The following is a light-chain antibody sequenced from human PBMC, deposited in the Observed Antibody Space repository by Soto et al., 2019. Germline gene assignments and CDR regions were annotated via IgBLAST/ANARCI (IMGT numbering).Light chain of an antibody. J-gene: IGLJ1*01. Sequence: QSVLTQPPSVSGAPGRRVTISCTGGSSDIGAGYDVHWYQQLPGTAPKLLIYGNSNRPSGVPDRFSGSKSGTSASLAITGLQAEDEADYYCQSYDSSLSGSYVFGTGTKLTVL. V-gene: IGLV1-40*01. CDR2: GNS. CDR3: QSYDSSLSGSYV. CDR1: SSDIGAGYD.